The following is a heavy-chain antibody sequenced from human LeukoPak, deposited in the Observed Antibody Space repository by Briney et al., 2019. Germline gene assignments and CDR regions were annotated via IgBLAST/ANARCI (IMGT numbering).Heavy chain of an antibody. V-gene: IGHV1-46*01. CDR3: ARESYYYYGMDV. J-gene: IGHJ6*02. CDR1: GYPFTRNS. Sequence: GASVKVSCKASGYPFTRNSMNWVRQAPGQGLEWMGRINPSGGSTSNTQKFQGRVTMTRDTLTSTVYMELSSLRSEDTAVYYCARESYYYYGMDVWGQGTTVTVSS. CDR2: INPSGGST.